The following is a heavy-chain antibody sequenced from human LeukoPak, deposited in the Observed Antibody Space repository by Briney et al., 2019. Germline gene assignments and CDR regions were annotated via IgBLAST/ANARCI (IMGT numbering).Heavy chain of an antibody. Sequence: SGPALVKPTQTLTLTCTFSGFSLSTSGMCVNWIRQPPGKALEWLARIDWDDDKYYSTSLKTRLTISKDTSKNQVVLTMTNMDPVDTATYYCARIGSSAYFYYFDSWGQGTLVTVSS. CDR2: IDWDDDK. CDR1: GFSLSTSGMC. J-gene: IGHJ4*02. D-gene: IGHD3-22*01. CDR3: ARIGSSAYFYYFDS. V-gene: IGHV2-70*11.